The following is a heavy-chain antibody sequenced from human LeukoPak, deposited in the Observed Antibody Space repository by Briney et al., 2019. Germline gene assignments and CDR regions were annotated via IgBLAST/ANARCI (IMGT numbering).Heavy chain of an antibody. Sequence: GESLKISCNGSGYXFSSYWIAWVRQMPGKGLEWRGIIFPGDSDTRYSPSFQGQVTISADKSISTAYLQCSSLKASDTAMYYCARQGRSGWYFDYWGQGTLVTVSS. CDR1: GYXFSSYW. V-gene: IGHV5-51*01. CDR2: IFPGDSDT. CDR3: ARQGRSGWYFDY. J-gene: IGHJ4*02. D-gene: IGHD6-19*01.